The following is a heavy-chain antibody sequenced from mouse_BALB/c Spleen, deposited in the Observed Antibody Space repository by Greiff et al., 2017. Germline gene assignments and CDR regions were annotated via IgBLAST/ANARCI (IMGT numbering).Heavy chain of an antibody. CDR1: GFTFSDYY. J-gene: IGHJ3*01. CDR3: ARDRPFAY. CDR2: ISDGGSYT. Sequence: EVKVVESGGGLVKPGGSLKLSCAASGFTFSDYYMYWVRQTPEKRLEWVATISDGGSYTYYPDSVKGRFTISRDNAKNNLYPQMSSLKSEDTAMYYCARDRPFAYWGQGTLVTVSA. V-gene: IGHV5-4*02.